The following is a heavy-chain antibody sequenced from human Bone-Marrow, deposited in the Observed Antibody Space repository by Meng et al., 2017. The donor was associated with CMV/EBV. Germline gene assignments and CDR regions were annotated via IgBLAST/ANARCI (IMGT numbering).Heavy chain of an antibody. CDR3: ARIHCSSTSCYGGENYFDY. Sequence: SVKVSCKASGGTFSSYAISWVRQAPGQGLEWMGGIIPIFGTANYAQKFQGRVTITTDESTSTAYMELSSLRSEDTAVYYCARIHCSSTSCYGGENYFDYWGQGTLVTVSS. CDR2: IIPIFGTA. V-gene: IGHV1-69*05. D-gene: IGHD2-2*01. J-gene: IGHJ4*02. CDR1: GGTFSSYA.